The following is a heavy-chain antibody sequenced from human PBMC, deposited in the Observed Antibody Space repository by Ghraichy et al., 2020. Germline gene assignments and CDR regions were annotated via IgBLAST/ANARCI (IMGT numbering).Heavy chain of an antibody. CDR1: GFTFSSYS. Sequence: GGSLRLSCVGSGFTFSSYSMNWVRQSPGKGLEWGSYITSSSRTIFYADSVKGRFTISRDNAQDSLYLQMNSLRDEDSAVYYCARASRVVRFYYYDGMDVWGQGTTVTVSS. J-gene: IGHJ6*02. CDR3: ARASRVVRFYYYDGMDV. D-gene: IGHD4-23*01. V-gene: IGHV3-48*02. CDR2: ITSSSRTI.